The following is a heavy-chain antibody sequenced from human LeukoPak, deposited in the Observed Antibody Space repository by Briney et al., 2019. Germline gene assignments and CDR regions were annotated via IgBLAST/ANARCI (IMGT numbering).Heavy chain of an antibody. V-gene: IGHV4-34*01. J-gene: IGHJ5*02. Sequence: PSETLSLTCAVYGGSFSGYYWSWIRQPPGKGLEWIGEINHSGSTNYNPSLKSRVTISVDTSKNQFSLKLSSVTAADTAVYYCASFIFISPPLTWGQGTLVTVSS. CDR2: INHSGST. D-gene: IGHD3-16*02. CDR3: ASFIFISPPLT. CDR1: GGSFSGYY.